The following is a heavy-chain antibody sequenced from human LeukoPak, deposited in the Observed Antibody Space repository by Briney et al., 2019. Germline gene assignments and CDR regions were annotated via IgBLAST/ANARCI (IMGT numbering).Heavy chain of an antibody. CDR1: GLTVSSNY. CDR2: IYSGGTT. J-gene: IGHJ4*02. CDR3: AKRGPGSPESGKYYFDY. Sequence: PGGSLRLSCAASGLTVSSNYMSWVRQAPGKGLEWVSVIYSGGTTYYADSVKGRFTISRDNSKNTLSLQMNSLRAEDTAVYYCAKRGPGSPESGKYYFDYWGQGTLVTVSS. V-gene: IGHV3-53*01. D-gene: IGHD3-10*01.